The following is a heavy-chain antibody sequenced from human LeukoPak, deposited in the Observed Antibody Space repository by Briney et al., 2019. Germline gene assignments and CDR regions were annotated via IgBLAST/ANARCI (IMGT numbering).Heavy chain of an antibody. D-gene: IGHD1-26*01. J-gene: IGHJ5*02. CDR1: GGSISSYY. V-gene: IGHV4-59*12. CDR3: ARGGSGATGWFDP. Sequence: SETLSLTCTVSGGSISSYYWSWIRQPPGKGLEYIGSMYHSGRSHNNPSLKSRVVISIDTFKNQFSLKLNSVTAADTAAYYCARGGSGATGWFDPWGRGTLVTVSS. CDR2: MYHSGRS.